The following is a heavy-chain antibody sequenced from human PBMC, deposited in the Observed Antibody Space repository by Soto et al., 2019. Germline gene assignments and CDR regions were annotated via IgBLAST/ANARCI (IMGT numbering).Heavy chain of an antibody. Sequence: GGSLRLSCAASGFTFSDYYMSWIRQAPGKGLEWVSYISSSGSTIYYADSVKGRFTISRDNTKSSLFLQMNSLGVEDTAVYYCARGGGGGLFEHWGQGVLVTVSS. CDR1: GFTFSDYY. CDR3: ARGGGGGLFEH. J-gene: IGHJ4*02. V-gene: IGHV3-11*04. CDR2: ISSSGSTI. D-gene: IGHD2-21*01.